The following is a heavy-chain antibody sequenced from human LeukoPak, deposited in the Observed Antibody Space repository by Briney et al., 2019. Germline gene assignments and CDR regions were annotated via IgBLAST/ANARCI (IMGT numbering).Heavy chain of an antibody. Sequence: PGGSLRLSCAASGFTFSSYAMSWVRQAPGKGLEWVSAISGSGGSTYYADSVKGRFTISRDNAKNSLYLQMNSLRAEDTAVYYCARDRPYSSSWFDAFDIWGQGTMVTVSS. CDR3: ARDRPYSSSWFDAFDI. D-gene: IGHD6-13*01. CDR2: ISGSGGST. CDR1: GFTFSSYA. J-gene: IGHJ3*02. V-gene: IGHV3-23*01.